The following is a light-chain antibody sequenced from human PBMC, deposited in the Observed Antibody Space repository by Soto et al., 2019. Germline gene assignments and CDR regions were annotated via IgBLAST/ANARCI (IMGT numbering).Light chain of an antibody. Sequence: DIVMTQSPDSLAVSLGERATINCKSSQSVLYSSNNKNYLAWYQQKPGQPPKLLIYWASTRESGVPDRFSGSGSGTDFTLTISSLQAEDVAVYYCQQYCSTPRYTFGQGTKLEIK. J-gene: IGKJ2*01. CDR2: WAS. CDR1: QSVLYSSNNKNY. V-gene: IGKV4-1*01. CDR3: QQYCSTPRYT.